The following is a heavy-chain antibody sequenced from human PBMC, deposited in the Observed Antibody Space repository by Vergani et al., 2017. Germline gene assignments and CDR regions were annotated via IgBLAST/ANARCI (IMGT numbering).Heavy chain of an antibody. J-gene: IGHJ6*03. CDR1: GFTFSSYS. CDR2: ISSSSSYI. V-gene: IGHV3-21*02. D-gene: IGHD2-2*01. Sequence: EVQVVQSGGGLVKPGGSLRLSCAASGFTFSSYSMNWVRQAPGKGLEWVSSISSSSSYIYYADSVKGRFTISRDNAKNSLYLQMNSLRAEDTAVYYCARDYVVPAAKVYYYYMDVWGKGTTVTVSS. CDR3: ARDYVVPAAKVYYYYMDV.